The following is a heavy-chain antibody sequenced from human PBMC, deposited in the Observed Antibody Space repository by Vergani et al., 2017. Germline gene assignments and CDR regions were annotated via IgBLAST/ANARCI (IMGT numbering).Heavy chain of an antibody. V-gene: IGHV1-18*01. CDR2: ISAYNGNT. D-gene: IGHD6-19*01. J-gene: IGHJ5*02. CDR1: GYTLTELS. CDR3: AREGEVAGEGWFDP. Sequence: QVQLVQSGAEVKKPGASVKVSCKVSGYTLTELSMHWVRQAPGKGLEWMGWISAYNGNTNYAQKLQGRVTMTTDTSTSTAYMELRSLRSDDTAVYYCAREGEVAGEGWFDPWGQGTLVTVSS.